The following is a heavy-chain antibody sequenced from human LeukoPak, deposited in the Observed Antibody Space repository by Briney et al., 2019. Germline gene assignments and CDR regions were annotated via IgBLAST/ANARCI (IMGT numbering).Heavy chain of an antibody. CDR1: GGSISSSSYY. CDR2: IYYSGST. D-gene: IGHD1/OR15-1a*01. Sequence: PSETLSLTCTVSGGSISSSSYYWGWIRQPPGKGLEWIGSIYYSGSTYYNPSLKSRVTISVDTSKNQFSLKLSSVTAADTAVYYCARHRAHWDTYYFEYWGQGTLVTVSS. CDR3: ARHRAHWDTYYFEY. V-gene: IGHV4-39*01. J-gene: IGHJ4*02.